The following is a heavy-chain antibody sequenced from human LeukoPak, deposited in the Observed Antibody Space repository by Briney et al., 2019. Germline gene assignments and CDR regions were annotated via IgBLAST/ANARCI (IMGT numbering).Heavy chain of an antibody. CDR3: ARDKGYSYGHAFDY. D-gene: IGHD5-18*01. V-gene: IGHV3-33*01. CDR2: IWYDGSNK. CDR1: GFTFSSYG. Sequence: GTSLRLSCAASGFTFSSYGMHWVRQAPGKGPEWVTLIWYDGSNKYYAESVKGRFTISRDNSENTLYLQMNSLRAEDTAVYYCARDKGYSYGHAFDYWGQGTLVTVSS. J-gene: IGHJ4*02.